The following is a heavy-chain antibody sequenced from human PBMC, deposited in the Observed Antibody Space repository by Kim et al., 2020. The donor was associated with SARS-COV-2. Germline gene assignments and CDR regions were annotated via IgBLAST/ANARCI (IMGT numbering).Heavy chain of an antibody. D-gene: IGHD3-3*01. CDR3: ARFAIFGVVKNAFDI. Sequence: SETLSLTCAVYGGSFSGYYWSWIRQPPGKGLEWIGEINHSGSTNYNPSLKSRVTISVDTSKNQFSLKLSSVTAADTAVYYCARFAIFGVVKNAFDIWGQGTMVTVSS. V-gene: IGHV4-34*01. J-gene: IGHJ3*02. CDR2: INHSGST. CDR1: GGSFSGYY.